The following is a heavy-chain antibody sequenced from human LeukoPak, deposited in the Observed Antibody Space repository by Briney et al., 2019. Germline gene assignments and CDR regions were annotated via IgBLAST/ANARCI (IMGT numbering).Heavy chain of an antibody. V-gene: IGHV4-59*08. Sequence: PSETLSLTCTVSGGSITSNFWNWIRQPPGKGLEWIGYIYNTMSTSYNPSLKSRATISGDTSKNQFPLKLNSVTAADTAVYYCARAKPNWNPPDYWGQGILVTVSS. J-gene: IGHJ4*02. CDR1: GGSITSNF. CDR2: IYNTMST. D-gene: IGHD1-1*01. CDR3: ARAKPNWNPPDY.